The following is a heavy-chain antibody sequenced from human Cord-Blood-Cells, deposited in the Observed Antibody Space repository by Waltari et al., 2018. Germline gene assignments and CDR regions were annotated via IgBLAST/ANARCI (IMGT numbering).Heavy chain of an antibody. D-gene: IGHD1-1*01. V-gene: IGHV1-69*01. J-gene: IGHJ3*02. Sequence: SSYAISWVRQAPGQGLEWMGGIIPIFGTANYAQKFQGRVTITADESTSTAYMELSSLRSEDTAVYYCAREGAGTHAFDIWGQGTWSPSLQ. CDR3: AREGAGTHAFDI. CDR1: SSYA. CDR2: IIPIFGTA.